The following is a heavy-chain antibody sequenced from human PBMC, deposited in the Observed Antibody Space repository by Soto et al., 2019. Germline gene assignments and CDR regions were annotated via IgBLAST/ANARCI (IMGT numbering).Heavy chain of an antibody. CDR3: ARTVSYYYEDAFDM. Sequence: QVQLVQSGTEVKKPGASVTVSCKAAGYTFIGHYLHWVRQAPGQGLQWMGWIAPSSGLTKYAQKFQGRVTLTRDTSISTAYMELSRLRSDDTAVYYCARTVSYYYEDAFDMWGQGTMVTLSS. J-gene: IGHJ3*02. V-gene: IGHV1-2*02. CDR1: GYTFIGHY. D-gene: IGHD3-22*01. CDR2: IAPSSGLT.